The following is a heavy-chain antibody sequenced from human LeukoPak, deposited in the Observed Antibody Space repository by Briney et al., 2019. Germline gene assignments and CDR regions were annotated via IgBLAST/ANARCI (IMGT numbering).Heavy chain of an antibody. CDR3: ARGGYSYVEH. CDR1: GFTVSSNY. CDR2: IYTGDST. D-gene: IGHD5-18*01. Sequence: GGSLRLSCAASGFTVSSNYMSWVRQAPGKGLEWVSVIYTGDSTYYADSVRGRFTISRDNSKNTLHLQMNSLRAEDTAVYYCARGGYSYVEHWGQGILVTVSS. J-gene: IGHJ4*02. V-gene: IGHV3-66*01.